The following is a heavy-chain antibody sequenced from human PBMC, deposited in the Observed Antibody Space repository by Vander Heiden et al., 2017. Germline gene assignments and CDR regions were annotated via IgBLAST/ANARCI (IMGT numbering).Heavy chain of an antibody. J-gene: IGHJ4*02. CDR1: GFTFGDYA. CDR2: IRSKAYGGTT. CDR3: TRDQGYNWNYGDY. D-gene: IGHD1-20*01. Sequence: EVQLVESGGGLVQPGRSLRRSCTASGFTFGDYAMSWFRQAPGKGLEWVGFIRSKAYGGTTEYAASVKGRFTISRDDSKSIAYLQMNSLKTEDTAVYYCTRDQGYNWNYGDYWGQGTLVTVSS. V-gene: IGHV3-49*03.